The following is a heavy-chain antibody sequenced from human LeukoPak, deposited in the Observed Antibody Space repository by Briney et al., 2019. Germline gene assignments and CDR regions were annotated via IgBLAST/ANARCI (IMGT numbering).Heavy chain of an antibody. J-gene: IGHJ6*02. CDR2: ISYDGSNK. Sequence: PGGSLRLSCAASGFTFSSYGMHWVRQAPGKGLEWVAVISYDGSNKYYADSVKGRFTISRDNSKNTLYLQMNSLRAEDTAVYYCAKDLIPWRYCSGGSCDPGHYYGMDVWGQGTTVTVSS. CDR3: AKDLIPWRYCSGGSCDPGHYYGMDV. CDR1: GFTFSSYG. D-gene: IGHD2-15*01. V-gene: IGHV3-30*18.